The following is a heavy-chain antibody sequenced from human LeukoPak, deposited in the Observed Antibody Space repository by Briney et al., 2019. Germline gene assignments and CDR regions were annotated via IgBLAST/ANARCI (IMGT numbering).Heavy chain of an antibody. Sequence: ASVKVSCKASGYTFTSYDVNWVRQATGQGLEWMGWMNPNSGNTGYAQKFQGRVTITRDTSITTAYMELSGLTSEDTAVYYCASYSGYAQWGQGTLVTVSS. V-gene: IGHV1-8*03. D-gene: IGHD5-12*01. J-gene: IGHJ4*02. CDR1: GYTFTSYD. CDR2: MNPNSGNT. CDR3: ASYSGYAQ.